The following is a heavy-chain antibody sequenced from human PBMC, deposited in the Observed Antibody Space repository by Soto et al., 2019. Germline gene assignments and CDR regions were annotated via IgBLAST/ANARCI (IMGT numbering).Heavy chain of an antibody. Sequence: SETLCLTCNVSGGPINSPDYYWTRISQSPGKGLEWIGYLYFNGGTQYNPSLRTPISMSLDTSKKHFSLKMRSVTGADTAVYYCARGISKYSSWYEPHTWFDAWGQGALVTVSS. J-gene: IGHJ5*02. V-gene: IGHV4-30-4*01. CDR1: GGPINSPDYY. D-gene: IGHD6-13*01. CDR3: ARGISKYSSWYEPHTWFDA. CDR2: LYFNGGT.